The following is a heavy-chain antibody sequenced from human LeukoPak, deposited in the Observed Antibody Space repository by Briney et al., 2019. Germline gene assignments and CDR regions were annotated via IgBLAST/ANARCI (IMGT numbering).Heavy chain of an antibody. J-gene: IGHJ5*02. V-gene: IGHV4-59*01. CDR2: AYHSGVT. CDR3: AGHGGTFDR. CDR1: GHSISND. D-gene: IGHD1-1*01. Sequence: SETLSLPCTLSGHSISNDWSWIRQPPGKGLEWIGYAYHSGVTNYNPSLKSRVTISVDTSESQFSLRLSSVTAADTAIYYCAGHGGTFDRWGQGMLVTASS.